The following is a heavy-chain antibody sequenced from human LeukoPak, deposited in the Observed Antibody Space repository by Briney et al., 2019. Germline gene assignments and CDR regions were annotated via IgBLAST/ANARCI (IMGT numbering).Heavy chain of an antibody. V-gene: IGHV4-34*01. CDR1: GGSFSGYY. Sequence: PSENLSLNCAVYGGSFSGYYWSWIRQPPGKGLEWIGEINHSGSTNYNPSLKSRVTISVDTSKNQFSLKLSSVTAADTAVYYCARGRIAVAGVDAFDIWGQGTMVTVSS. CDR3: ARGRIAVAGVDAFDI. J-gene: IGHJ3*02. D-gene: IGHD6-19*01. CDR2: INHSGST.